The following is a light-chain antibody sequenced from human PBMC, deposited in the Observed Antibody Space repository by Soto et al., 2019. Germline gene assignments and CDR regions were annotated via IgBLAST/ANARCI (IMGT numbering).Light chain of an antibody. CDR1: QTISSW. CDR2: KAS. V-gene: IGKV1-5*03. CDR3: QEYNTYSWA. J-gene: IGKJ1*01. Sequence: DIQMTQSPSTLSGSVGERVTITCRASQTISSWLAWYQQKPGKAPKLLIYKASTLKSGVPSRFSGSGSGTEFTLTISSLQPDDFATYHCQEYNTYSWAFGQGTKVDIK.